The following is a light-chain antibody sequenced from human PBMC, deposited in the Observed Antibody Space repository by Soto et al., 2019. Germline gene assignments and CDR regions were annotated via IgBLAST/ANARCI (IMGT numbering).Light chain of an antibody. CDR1: QSISGY. CDR3: QQYNTYPWT. CDR2: DAS. Sequence: DIQMTKSTSTLSASVGDRVTITCRSSQSISGYLAWYQQKPGKAPKLLIYDASSLESGVPSRFSGSASGTEFTLTISSLQPDDFATYYCQQYNTYPWTFGQGTMVDVK. J-gene: IGKJ1*01. V-gene: IGKV1-5*01.